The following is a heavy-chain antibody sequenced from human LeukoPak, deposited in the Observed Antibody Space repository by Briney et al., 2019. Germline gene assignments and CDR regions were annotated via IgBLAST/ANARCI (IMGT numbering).Heavy chain of an antibody. D-gene: IGHD5-24*01. CDR2: INPNSGGT. CDR3: ARYIAYNKYFDY. J-gene: IGHJ4*02. Sequence: ASVKVSCKASGYTFTGYYMHWVRQAPGQGLEWMGWINPNSGGTNYAQKFQGRVTMTRDTSISAAYMELSRLTSDDTAVYYCARYIAYNKYFDYWGQGTLDTVSS. V-gene: IGHV1-2*02. CDR1: GYTFTGYY.